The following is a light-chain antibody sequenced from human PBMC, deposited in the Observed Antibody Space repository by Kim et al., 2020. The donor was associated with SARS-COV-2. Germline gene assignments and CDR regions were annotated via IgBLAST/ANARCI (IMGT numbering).Light chain of an antibody. CDR1: KVRDKF. Sequence: VSPRQTANITCYEKKVRDKFVCWYQQKPGLSPVLVIYQDNKRPAEIPERFSGSKSGNTATLTISGTQAMDEADYYCQAWDSSTVLFGGGTKLTVL. CDR3: QAWDSSTVL. V-gene: IGLV3-1*01. CDR2: QDN. J-gene: IGLJ2*01.